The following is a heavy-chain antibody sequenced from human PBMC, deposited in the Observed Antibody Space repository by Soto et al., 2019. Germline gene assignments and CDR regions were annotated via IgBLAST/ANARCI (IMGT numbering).Heavy chain of an antibody. CDR3: SVGEDEDYSNPREDAVDS. CDR1: GGSFRSHA. D-gene: IGHD3-10*01. CDR2: IIPILDET. Sequence: QIQLVQSGAEVKKPGSSVRVSCKASGGSFRSHAVTWVRQAPGQGLEWMGRIIPILDETKFAQKFQDRVTMTADKSTSTVYMDLSSLTSEATARSFCSVGEDEDYSNPREDAVDSWGQGTRSPSPQ. J-gene: IGHJ3*02. V-gene: IGHV1-69*02.